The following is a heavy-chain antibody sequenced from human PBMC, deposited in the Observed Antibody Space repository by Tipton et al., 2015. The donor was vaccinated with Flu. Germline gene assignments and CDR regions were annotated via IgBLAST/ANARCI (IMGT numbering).Heavy chain of an antibody. J-gene: IGHJ4*02. Sequence: GSLRLSCAASGSTFSAYGMHWVRQAPGKGLDWVAFIRYDGRDKYYADSVKGRFIISRDNSRNTLYLQMNSLRADDTAVYYCAKDVGVNKYYFDYWGQGTLVTVSS. CDR3: AKDVGVNKYYFDY. V-gene: IGHV3-30*02. D-gene: IGHD1-26*01. CDR1: GSTFSAYG. CDR2: IRYDGRDK.